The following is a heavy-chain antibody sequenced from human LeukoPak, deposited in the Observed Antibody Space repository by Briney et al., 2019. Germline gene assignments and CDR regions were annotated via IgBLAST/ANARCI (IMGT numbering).Heavy chain of an antibody. CDR2: ISWNSGSI. V-gene: IGHV3-9*01. J-gene: IGHJ4*02. CDR1: GFTFDDYA. Sequence: GKSLRLSCAASGFTFDDYAMHWVRQAPGKGLEWVSGISWNSGSIGYADSVKGRFTISRDNSKNTLYLQMNSLRAEDTAVYYCARDGLLDYWGQGTLVTVSS. CDR3: ARDGLLDY. D-gene: IGHD2-15*01.